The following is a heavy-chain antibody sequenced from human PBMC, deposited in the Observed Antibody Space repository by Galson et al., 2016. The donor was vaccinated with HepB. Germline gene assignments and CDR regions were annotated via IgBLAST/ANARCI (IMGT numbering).Heavy chain of an antibody. Sequence: SVKVSCKASGYTFTGFGLSWVRQAPGQGLEWMGWINSHNSNTHYAQKFQGRFTMTTDTSTRTAYMELRILKSDVTAVYYCARDKTGPTPYFYSGLDMWGQGTTVTVYS. CDR1: GYTFTGFG. J-gene: IGHJ6*02. CDR3: ARDKTGPTPYFYSGLDM. V-gene: IGHV1-18*01. CDR2: INSHNSNT.